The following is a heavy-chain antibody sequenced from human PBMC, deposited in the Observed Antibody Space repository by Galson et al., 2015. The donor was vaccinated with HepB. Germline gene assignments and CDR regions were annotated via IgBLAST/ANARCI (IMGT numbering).Heavy chain of an antibody. CDR2: IYNSGTT. CDR1: GFTVSSNY. CDR3: ARGIAMIVVPRPLDY. V-gene: IGHV3-53*01. Sequence: SLRLSCAASGFTVSSNYMTWVRQAPGKGLEWVSVIYNSGTTDYADSVKGRFAISRDNSRNTVYLQMNSLRAEDTAVYYCARGIAMIVVPRPLDYWGQGTLVTVSP. D-gene: IGHD3-22*01. J-gene: IGHJ4*02.